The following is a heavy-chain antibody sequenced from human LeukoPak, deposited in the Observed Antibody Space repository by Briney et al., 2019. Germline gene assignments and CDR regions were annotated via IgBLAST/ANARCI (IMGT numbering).Heavy chain of an antibody. J-gene: IGHJ6*02. D-gene: IGHD6-13*01. Sequence: HPGGSLRLSCAASGFTFDDYAMHWVRQAPGKGLEWVSGISWNSGSIGYADSVKGRFTISRDNSKNTLYLQMNSLRAEDTAVYYCAKGGGSSWYVSAPPSYYYYGMDVWGQGTTVTVSS. CDR3: AKGGGSSWYVSAPPSYYYYGMDV. CDR2: ISWNSGSI. CDR1: GFTFDDYA. V-gene: IGHV3-9*01.